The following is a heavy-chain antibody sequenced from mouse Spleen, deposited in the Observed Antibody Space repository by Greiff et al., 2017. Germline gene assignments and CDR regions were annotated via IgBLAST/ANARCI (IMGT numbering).Heavy chain of an antibody. D-gene: IGHD1-1*01. V-gene: IGHV5-17*01. CDR2: ISSGSSTI. Sequence: EVKLMESGGGLVKPGGSLKLSCAASGFTFSDYGMHWVRQAPEKGLEWVAYISSGSSTIYYADTVKGRFTISRDNAKNTLFLQMTSLRSEDTAMYYCARGDYYGSSPDYWGQGTTLTVSS. CDR3: ARGDYYGSSPDY. CDR1: GFTFSDYG. J-gene: IGHJ2*01.